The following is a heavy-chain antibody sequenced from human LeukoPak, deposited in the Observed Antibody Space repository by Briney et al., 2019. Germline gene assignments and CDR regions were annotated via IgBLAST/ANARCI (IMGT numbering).Heavy chain of an antibody. CDR2: IYYSGST. CDR3: ARDGAGP. V-gene: IGHV4-39*07. J-gene: IGHJ5*02. CDR1: GGSISSSSYY. D-gene: IGHD4-17*01. Sequence: SETLSPTCTVSGGSISSSSYYWGWIRQPPGKGLEWIGSIYYSGSTYYNPSLKSRVTISVDTSKNQFSLKLSSVTAADTAVYYCARDGAGPWGQGTLVTVSS.